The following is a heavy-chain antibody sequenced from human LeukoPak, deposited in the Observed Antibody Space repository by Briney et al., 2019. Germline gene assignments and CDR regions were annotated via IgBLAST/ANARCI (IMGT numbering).Heavy chain of an antibody. J-gene: IGHJ4*02. Sequence: GASVKVSCKASGYTFTGYYIHWVRQAPGQGLEWMGWINPNSGGTNYAQKFQGRVTMTRDTSISTAYMELSRLTSDDPAVYYCARDAIVRDYSNSDYWGQGTLVIVSS. V-gene: IGHV1-2*02. D-gene: IGHD4-11*01. CDR2: INPNSGGT. CDR3: ARDAIVRDYSNSDY. CDR1: GYTFTGYY.